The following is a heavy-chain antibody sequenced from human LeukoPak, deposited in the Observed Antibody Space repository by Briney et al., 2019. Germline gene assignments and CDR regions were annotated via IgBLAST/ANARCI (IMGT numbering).Heavy chain of an antibody. J-gene: IGHJ4*02. CDR2: INPSGGST. V-gene: IGHV1-46*01. CDR3: ATEQYSGSYYGPSYFDY. Sequence: ASVKVSCKASGYPFTSYYIHWVRQAPGQGLEWMGVINPSGGSTTYAQKFQGRVTMTEDTSTDTAYMELRSLRSEDTAVYYCATEQYSGSYYGPSYFDYWGQGTLVTVSS. D-gene: IGHD1-26*01. CDR1: GYPFTSYY.